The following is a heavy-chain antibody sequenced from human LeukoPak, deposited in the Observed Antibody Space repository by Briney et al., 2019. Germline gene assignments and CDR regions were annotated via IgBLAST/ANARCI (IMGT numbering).Heavy chain of an antibody. CDR1: GGSISSGSYY. CDR2: IYTSGST. Sequence: PSETLSLTCTVSGGSISSGSYYWSWIRQPAGKGLEWIGRIYTSGSTNYNPSLKSRVTISVDTSKNQFSLKLSSVTAADTAVYYCARDGPLLYDILTGYYAGDYYYYIDVWGKGTTVTISS. CDR3: ARDGPLLYDILTGYYAGDYYYYIDV. D-gene: IGHD3-9*01. J-gene: IGHJ6*03. V-gene: IGHV4-61*02.